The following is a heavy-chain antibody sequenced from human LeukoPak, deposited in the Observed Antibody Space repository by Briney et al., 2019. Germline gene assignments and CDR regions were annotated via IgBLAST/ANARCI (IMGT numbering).Heavy chain of an antibody. J-gene: IGHJ6*02. Sequence: ASVKVSCKASGYIFTSYGISWVRQAPGQGLEWTGWISGYNGNTNYAQKLQGRVSMTTDTSTSTVYMELRRLRSDDRAVYYCARYWRDDILTGSEADWYQHYYGMDVWGQGTTVTVSS. V-gene: IGHV1-18*01. CDR3: ARYWRDDILTGSEADWYQHYYGMDV. CDR1: GYIFTSYG. CDR2: ISGYNGNT. D-gene: IGHD3-9*01.